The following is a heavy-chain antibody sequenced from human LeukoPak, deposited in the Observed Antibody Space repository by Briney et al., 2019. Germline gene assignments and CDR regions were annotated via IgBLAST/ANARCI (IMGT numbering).Heavy chain of an antibody. CDR1: GFTFSSYS. J-gene: IGHJ6*02. CDR2: ISSSSSYI. Sequence: GGSLRLSCAASGFTFSSYSMNWVRQAPGKGLEWVSSISSSSSYIYYADSVKGRFTISRDNAKNSLYLQMNSLRAEDTAVYYCARDFDGSGSYPHQNFGMDVWGQGTTVTVSS. D-gene: IGHD3-10*01. CDR3: ARDFDGSGSYPHQNFGMDV. V-gene: IGHV3-21*01.